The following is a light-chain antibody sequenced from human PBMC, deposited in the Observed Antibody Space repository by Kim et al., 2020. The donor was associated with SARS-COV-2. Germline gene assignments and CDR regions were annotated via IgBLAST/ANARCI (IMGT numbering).Light chain of an antibody. CDR2: GAS. V-gene: IGKV3-15*01. CDR3: QQYNNWPPFT. CDR1: QSVSSN. J-gene: IGKJ3*01. Sequence: SPRERATLYCRASQSVSSNLAWYQQKPGQAPRLLIYGASTRATGIPARFSGSGSGTEFTLTISSLQSEDFAVYYCQQYNNWPPFTFGPGTKVDIK.